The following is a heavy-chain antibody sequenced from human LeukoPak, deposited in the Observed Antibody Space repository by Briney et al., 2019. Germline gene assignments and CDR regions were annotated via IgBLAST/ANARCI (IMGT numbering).Heavy chain of an antibody. D-gene: IGHD3-3*01. CDR2: ISGSGGST. J-gene: IGHJ4*02. CDR1: GFTFSSYA. V-gene: IGHV3-23*01. Sequence: GGSLGLSCAASGFTFSSYAMSWVRQAPGKGLEWVSAISGSGGSTYYADSVKGRFTISRDNSKNTLYLQMNSLRAEDTAVYYCAKDPFVYDFWSGYTKPRYYFDYWGQGTLVTVSS. CDR3: AKDPFVYDFWSGYTKPRYYFDY.